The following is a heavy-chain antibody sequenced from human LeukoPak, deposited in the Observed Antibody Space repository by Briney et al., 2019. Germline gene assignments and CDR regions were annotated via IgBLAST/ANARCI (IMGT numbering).Heavy chain of an antibody. D-gene: IGHD2-15*01. Sequence: GESLKISCKGSGYSFTNYWIAWVRQKPGKGLEWMGIIYPADSDIRYSPSFQGQVTISADKSISTAYLQWSSLKASDTAMYYCARQEYCSGGSCYTWFDPWGQGTLVTVSS. CDR3: ARQEYCSGGSCYTWFDP. CDR2: IYPADSDI. CDR1: GYSFTNYW. J-gene: IGHJ5*02. V-gene: IGHV5-51*01.